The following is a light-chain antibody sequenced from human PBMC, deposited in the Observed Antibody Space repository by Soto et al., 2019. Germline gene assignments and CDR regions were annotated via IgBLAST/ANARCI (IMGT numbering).Light chain of an antibody. CDR2: SAS. CDR3: QQSYSSPPWT. J-gene: IGKJ1*01. V-gene: IGKV1-39*01. Sequence: DIPMTQSPSSLSASVGDRVTINCRASQTINTYLNWYQQKPGQAPKVLIFSASTLQPGVPSRFRGSGSGTDFILTISSLQPEDFATYYCQQSYSSPPWTFGQGTKVQI. CDR1: QTINTY.